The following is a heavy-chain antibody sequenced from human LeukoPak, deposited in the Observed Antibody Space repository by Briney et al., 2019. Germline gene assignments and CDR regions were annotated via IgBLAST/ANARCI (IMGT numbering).Heavy chain of an antibody. CDR3: AKWGDYDILTGYYDSDY. CDR1: GLTFSNYA. V-gene: IGHV3-23*01. D-gene: IGHD3-9*01. CDR2: IVGSGSST. Sequence: PGASLRLSCAASGLTFSNYAMSWVRQAPGKGLEWVSAIVGSGSSTYYADSVKGRFTISRDNSKNTLYLQLNRLRAEDTAVYYCAKWGDYDILTGYYDSDYWGQGTLVTVSS. J-gene: IGHJ4*02.